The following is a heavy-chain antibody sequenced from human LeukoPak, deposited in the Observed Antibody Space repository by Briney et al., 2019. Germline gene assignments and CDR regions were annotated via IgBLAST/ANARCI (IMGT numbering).Heavy chain of an antibody. D-gene: IGHD6-6*01. V-gene: IGHV3-23*01. J-gene: IGHJ4*02. Sequence: GGSLRLSCAASGLTFTTFAMTWVRQAPGKGLEWVSGISGSGASTYYADSVKGLFTISRDNSKNMVYLQMNGLRAEDTAIYYCANGFVARLWGQGTLVTVSS. CDR2: ISGSGAST. CDR1: GLTFTTFA. CDR3: ANGFVARL.